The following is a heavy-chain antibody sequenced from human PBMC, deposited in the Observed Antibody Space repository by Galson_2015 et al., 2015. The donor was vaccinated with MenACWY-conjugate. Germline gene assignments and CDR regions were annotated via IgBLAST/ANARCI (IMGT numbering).Heavy chain of an antibody. D-gene: IGHD1-26*01. CDR3: AKSRGASFYFDS. J-gene: IGHJ4*02. CDR2: INPGGSST. Sequence: SLRLFCAASGFIFNTYWMHWVRQAPGKELVWVSRINPGGSSTTYADSVKDRFTISRDNAKNTLYLQMKSLRPEDTAVFYCAKSRGASFYFDSRGQGTRVTVSS. CDR1: GFIFNTYW. V-gene: IGHV3-74*01.